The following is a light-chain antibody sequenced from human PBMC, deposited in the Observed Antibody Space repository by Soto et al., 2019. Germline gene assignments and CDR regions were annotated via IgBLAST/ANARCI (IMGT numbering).Light chain of an antibody. V-gene: IGKV3-20*01. CDR1: QSVSSSY. CDR2: GAS. CDR3: QQYGSSGT. Sequence: EIVLTQSPGTLSLSPGERATLSCRASQSVSSSYLAWYQQKAGQAPRLLIYGASNRATGIPDRFSGSGSGTDFILTISRLEPEDFAVYYCQQYGSSGTFGQGTKVEIK. J-gene: IGKJ1*01.